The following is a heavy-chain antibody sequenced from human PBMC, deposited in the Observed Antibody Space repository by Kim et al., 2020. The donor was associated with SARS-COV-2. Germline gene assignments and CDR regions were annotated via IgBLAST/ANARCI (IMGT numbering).Heavy chain of an antibody. CDR1: GGTFSSDP. D-gene: IGHD5-12*01. V-gene: IGHV1-69*02. CDR3: ARVHGGYNPGPFDY. CDR2: IIPVLGIT. J-gene: IGHJ4*02. Sequence: SVKVSCKASGGTFSSDPISWVRQAPGQGLEWMGRIIPVLGITHYAQNFQGRVTITADRSTSTAYMELSILGSEDTAVYYCARVHGGYNPGPFDYWGQGT.